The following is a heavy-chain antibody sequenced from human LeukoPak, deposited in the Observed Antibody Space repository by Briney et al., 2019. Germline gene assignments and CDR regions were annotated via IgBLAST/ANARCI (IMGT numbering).Heavy chain of an antibody. J-gene: IGHJ4*02. CDR1: GFTFSTYA. D-gene: IGHD2-15*01. CDR3: ANYYCSGGTCSHFDY. CDR2: ISGSGVTT. Sequence: GGSLRLSCAASGFTFSTYAMSWVRQAPGKGLEWVSAISGSGVTTYYADSVKGRFTISRDNSKNTLYPQMNSLRAEDTAVYFCANYYCSGGTCSHFDYWGQGSQVTVSS. V-gene: IGHV3-23*01.